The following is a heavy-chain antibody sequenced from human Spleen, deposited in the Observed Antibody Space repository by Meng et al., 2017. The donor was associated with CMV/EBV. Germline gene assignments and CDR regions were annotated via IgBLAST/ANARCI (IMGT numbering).Heavy chain of an antibody. J-gene: IGHJ4*02. V-gene: IGHV3-NL1*01. CDR2: FYSGGTGT. Sequence: GESLKISCAASGFTFSSNDMHWVRQTTGKGLEWVSLFYSGGTGTFYANSVKGRFTISRDKSKNTLYLQMTSLTAADTGVYYCAKSRDGYNHGLDFRGQGILVTVSS. D-gene: IGHD5-24*01. CDR1: GFTFSSND. CDR3: AKSRDGYNHGLDF.